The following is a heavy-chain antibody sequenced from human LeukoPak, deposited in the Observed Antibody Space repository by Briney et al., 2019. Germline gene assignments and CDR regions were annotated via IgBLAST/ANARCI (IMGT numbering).Heavy chain of an antibody. V-gene: IGHV1-46*01. CDR2: INPSGGST. Sequence: GASVKVSCKASGYTFTSYYMHWVRQAPGQGLEWMGIINPSGGSTSYAQKFQGRVTMTRDTSTSTVYMELSSLRSEDTAVYYCARDKGGSGWYEAWFDPWGQETLVTVSS. CDR1: GYTFTSYY. D-gene: IGHD6-19*01. J-gene: IGHJ5*02. CDR3: ARDKGGSGWYEAWFDP.